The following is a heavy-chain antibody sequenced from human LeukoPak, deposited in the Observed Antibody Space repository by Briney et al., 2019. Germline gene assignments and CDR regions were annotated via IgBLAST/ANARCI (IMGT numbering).Heavy chain of an antibody. CDR3: ARFAYGSDYFPGHY. CDR2: IYGGDTT. Sequence: PGGSLRLSCAASGFTVNSNLMSWVRQAPGRGLEWVSVIYGGDTTYYADSVKGRFTISRDISKNTLYLQMNSLRAEDTAIYYCARFAYGSDYFPGHYWGQGTLVTVSS. CDR1: GFTVNSNL. J-gene: IGHJ4*02. V-gene: IGHV3-53*01. D-gene: IGHD3-22*01.